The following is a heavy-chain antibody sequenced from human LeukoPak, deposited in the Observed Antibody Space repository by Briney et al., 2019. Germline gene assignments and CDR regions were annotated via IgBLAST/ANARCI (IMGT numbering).Heavy chain of an antibody. CDR2: IIPISGTA. CDR1: GGTFSSYA. V-gene: IGHV1-69*06. CDR3: ARDQFGYYYDSSGFNRFDY. Sequence: ASVKVSCKASGGTFSSYAISWVRQAPGQGLEWMGGIIPISGTANYAQKFQGRVTITADKFTSTAYMELSSLRSEDTAVYYCARDQFGYYYDSSGFNRFDYWGQGTLVTVSS. J-gene: IGHJ4*02. D-gene: IGHD3-22*01.